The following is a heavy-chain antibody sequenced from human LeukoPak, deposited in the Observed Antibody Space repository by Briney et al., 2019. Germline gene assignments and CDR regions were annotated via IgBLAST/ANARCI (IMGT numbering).Heavy chain of an antibody. J-gene: IGHJ6*03. D-gene: IGHD3-10*01. V-gene: IGHV3-30*04. Sequence: PGRSLRLSCVASGFTFSSYAMHWVRQAPGKGLEWVAVISHDGSNKYYADSVKGRFTISRDNSKNTLYLQMNSLRAEDTALYHCARVRGSGFYYYMDVWGKGTTVTISS. CDR2: ISHDGSNK. CDR3: ARVRGSGFYYYMDV. CDR1: GFTFSSYA.